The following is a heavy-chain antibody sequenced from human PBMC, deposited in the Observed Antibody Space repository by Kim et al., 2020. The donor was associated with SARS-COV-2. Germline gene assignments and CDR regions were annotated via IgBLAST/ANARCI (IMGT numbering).Heavy chain of an antibody. V-gene: IGHV3-20*04. Sequence: GGSLRLSCAASGFTFDDYGMSWVRQAPGKGLEWVSGINWNGGSTGYADSVKGRFTISRDNAKNSLYLQMNSLRAEDTALYYCARDTQGRVGGSYYFWYFQHWGQGTLVTVSS. CDR2: INWNGGST. CDR1: GFTFDDYG. D-gene: IGHD1-26*01. J-gene: IGHJ1*01. CDR3: ARDTQGRVGGSYYFWYFQH.